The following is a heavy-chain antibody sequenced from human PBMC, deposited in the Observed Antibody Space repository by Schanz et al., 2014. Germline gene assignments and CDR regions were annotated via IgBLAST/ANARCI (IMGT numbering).Heavy chain of an antibody. CDR1: GFTFSSYG. CDR3: AKDPHKDYGGKPQALDI. D-gene: IGHD4-17*01. CDR2: IWFHGNNK. J-gene: IGHJ3*02. V-gene: IGHV3-33*06. Sequence: QVQLEESGGGVDQPGRSLRLSCATSGFTFSSYGMHWVRQATGKGREWVAVIWFHGNNKFYADSVKGRFTISRDNSKKTLNPQMNSLRSEQTALYHCAKDPHKDYGGKPQALDIGCQWTKVSVSP.